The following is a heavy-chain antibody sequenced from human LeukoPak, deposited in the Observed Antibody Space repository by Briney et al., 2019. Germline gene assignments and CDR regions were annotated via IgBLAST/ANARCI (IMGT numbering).Heavy chain of an antibody. Sequence: SETLSLTCTVSGGSISSYYWSWIRQPAGKGLEWIGRIYTSGSTNYNPSLKSRVTMSADTSKNQLSLKLSSVTAADTAVYYCARAHKGYDSSGYYHFDYWSQGTLVTVSS. CDR3: ARAHKGYDSSGYYHFDY. V-gene: IGHV4-4*07. CDR1: GGSISSYY. J-gene: IGHJ4*02. CDR2: IYTSGST. D-gene: IGHD3-22*01.